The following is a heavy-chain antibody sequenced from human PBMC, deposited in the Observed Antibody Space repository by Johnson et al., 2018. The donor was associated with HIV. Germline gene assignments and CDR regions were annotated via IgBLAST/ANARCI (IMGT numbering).Heavy chain of an antibody. J-gene: IGHJ3*02. V-gene: IGHV3-30*02. CDR3: AAGGGDCYPSHWGFCAFDI. CDR1: GFTFSSYG. D-gene: IGHD2-21*01. CDR2: IWYDGSNK. Sequence: QVQLVESGGGVVQPGGSLRLSCAVSGFTFSSYGMHWVRQAPGKGLEWVAAIWYDGSNKYYADSVKGRFTISRDNSKNTLYLQMNSLRAEDTVVYYCAAGGGDCYPSHWGFCAFDIWGRGTMVTVSS.